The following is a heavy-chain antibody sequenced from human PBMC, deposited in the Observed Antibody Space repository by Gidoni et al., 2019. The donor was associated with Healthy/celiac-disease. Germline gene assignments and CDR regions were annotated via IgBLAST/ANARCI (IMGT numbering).Heavy chain of an antibody. D-gene: IGHD3-16*02. CDR2: LYTSGST. J-gene: IGHJ4*02. CDR1: GGSSSSGSYY. Sequence: QEQLQESGPGLVKPSQTLSPTGTVSGGSSSSGSYYWSWIRQPAGKGLEWIGRLYTSGSTNYNPSLKSRVTISVDTSKIQFSLKLSSVTAADTAVYYCAREAAMITFGGVIEGHDYWGQGTLVTVSS. V-gene: IGHV4-61*02. CDR3: AREAAMITFGGVIEGHDY.